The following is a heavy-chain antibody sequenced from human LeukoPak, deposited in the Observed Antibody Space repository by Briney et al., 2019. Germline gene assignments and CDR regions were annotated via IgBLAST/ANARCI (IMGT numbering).Heavy chain of an antibody. Sequence: GASVKVSCKASGGTFSSYAISWVRQAPGQGLEWMGGIIPIFGTANYAQKFQGRVTMTRDTSTSTVYMELSSLRSEDTAMYYCARAAGDSYGYRYYFDYWGQGTLVTVSS. CDR3: ARAAGDSYGYRYYFDY. J-gene: IGHJ4*02. D-gene: IGHD5-18*01. CDR1: GGTFSSYA. CDR2: IIPIFGTA. V-gene: IGHV1-69*05.